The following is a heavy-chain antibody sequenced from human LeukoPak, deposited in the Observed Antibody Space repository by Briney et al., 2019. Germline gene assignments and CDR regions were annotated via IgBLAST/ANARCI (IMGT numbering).Heavy chain of an antibody. D-gene: IGHD1-26*01. J-gene: IGHJ3*01. CDR1: GFTFSYHW. V-gene: IGHV3-7*01. CDR3: ARDGGIMNAFDV. CDR2: IKLDGSEQ. Sequence: GGSLRLSCAASGFTFSYHWMAWVRQAPRKGLEWVASIKLDGSEQYYLDSVKGLFAISRDNAKNLMNLQMNILRAEDTAIYYCARDGGIMNAFDVWGQGTAVTVSS.